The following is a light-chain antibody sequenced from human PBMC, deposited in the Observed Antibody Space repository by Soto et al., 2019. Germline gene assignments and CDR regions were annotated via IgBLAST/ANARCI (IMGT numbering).Light chain of an antibody. V-gene: IGLV2-14*01. CDR1: NSDVGGYNY. Sequence: QSVLNQPASVSGSPGQSITISCTGNNSDVGGYNYVSWYQQHPGKAPKLMIYDVSNRPSGVSNRFSGSKSGNTASLTISGLQAEDEADYYCSSYTSSSTRVFGTGTKVTVL. CDR3: SSYTSSSTRV. J-gene: IGLJ1*01. CDR2: DVS.